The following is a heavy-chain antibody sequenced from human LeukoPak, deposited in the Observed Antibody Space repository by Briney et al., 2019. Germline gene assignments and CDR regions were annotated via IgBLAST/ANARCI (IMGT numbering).Heavy chain of an antibody. Sequence: GVSLRLSCAASGFTFSSYSMNWVRQAPGKGLEWVSYISSSSSTIYYADSVKGRFTISRDNAKNSLYLQMNSLRAEDTAVYYCASPGIAVAGAYAFDIWGQGTMVTVSS. D-gene: IGHD6-19*01. V-gene: IGHV3-48*01. CDR3: ASPGIAVAGAYAFDI. CDR2: ISSSSSTI. CDR1: GFTFSSYS. J-gene: IGHJ3*02.